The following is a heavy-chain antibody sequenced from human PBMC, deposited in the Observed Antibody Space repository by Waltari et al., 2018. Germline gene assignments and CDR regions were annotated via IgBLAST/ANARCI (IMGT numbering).Heavy chain of an antibody. CDR2: T. CDR1: GDSINHYY. CDR3: ARVLADSSGSYHLDH. J-gene: IGHJ4*02. Sequence: QVQLQESGPGLVKPSETLSLTCTVSGDSINHYYWSWIRQPPGKGLEWIGSTNYNPSLKSRITISVDTSKKQISLKMSSVTAADTAVYYCARVLADSSGSYHLDHWGQGTLVTVSS. D-gene: IGHD6-19*01. V-gene: IGHV4-59*01.